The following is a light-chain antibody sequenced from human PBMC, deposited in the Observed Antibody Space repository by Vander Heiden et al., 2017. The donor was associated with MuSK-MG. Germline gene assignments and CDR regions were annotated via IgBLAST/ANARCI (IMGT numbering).Light chain of an antibody. CDR2: SAS. CDR1: QQLLRY. J-gene: IGKJ5*01. Sequence: DIQMPQSPSSLSASVGDRVTITCRASQQLLRYLNWYQQKPGKAPNLLIYSASSLQRGVPPRFSGSGSGTDFTLTISSLQPEDFASYYCLQTSSPPLTFGQGTRLDI. V-gene: IGKV1-39*01. CDR3: LQTSSPPLT.